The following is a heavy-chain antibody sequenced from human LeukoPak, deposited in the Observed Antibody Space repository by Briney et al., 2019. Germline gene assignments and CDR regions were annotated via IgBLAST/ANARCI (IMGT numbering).Heavy chain of an antibody. D-gene: IGHD2-15*01. V-gene: IGHV4-34*01. CDR3: ARESVAAGGFDI. J-gene: IGHJ3*02. CDR1: GGSFSGHY. Sequence: SETLSLTCAVYGGSFSGHYWSWIRQPPGKGLEWIGEINHSGSTNYNPSLKSRVTIFVDTSKNQFSLKLSSVTAADTAVYYCARESVAAGGFDIWGQGTMVTVSS. CDR2: INHSGST.